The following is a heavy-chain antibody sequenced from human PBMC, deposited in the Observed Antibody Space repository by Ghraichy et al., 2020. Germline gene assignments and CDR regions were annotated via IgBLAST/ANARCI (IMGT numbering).Heavy chain of an antibody. Sequence: GGSLRLSCAASGFTFSSYSMNWVRQAPGKGLEWVSYISDNDRSMFYADSVKGRFAVSRDSAKNSLFLQMNSLRDEDTAVYYCAREIGSAGSSWYWDYWGQGTLVSVSS. J-gene: IGHJ4*02. CDR1: GFTFSSYS. D-gene: IGHD6-13*01. CDR3: AREIGSAGSSWYWDY. CDR2: ISDNDRSM. V-gene: IGHV3-48*02.